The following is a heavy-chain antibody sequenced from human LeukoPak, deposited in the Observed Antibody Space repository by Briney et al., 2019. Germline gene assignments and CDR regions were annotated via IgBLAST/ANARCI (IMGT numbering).Heavy chain of an antibody. Sequence: ASLRVSSTDSLYTSTSYGISWVRPAPGQGGEWMGWLRAGKCNTNYAQKLQARHTMTTDTSTSTAYMKQRSLRSDDTAVYYCARDGYYYGSGSYYNVGYWGQETLVTVSS. CDR2: LRAGKCNT. V-gene: IGHV1-18*01. J-gene: IGHJ4*02. CDR3: ARDGYYYGSGSYYNVGY. D-gene: IGHD3-10*01. CDR1: LYTSTSYG.